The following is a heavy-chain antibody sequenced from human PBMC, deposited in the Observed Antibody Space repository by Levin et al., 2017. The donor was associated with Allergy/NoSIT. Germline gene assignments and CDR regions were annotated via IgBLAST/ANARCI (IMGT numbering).Heavy chain of an antibody. Sequence: GGSLRLSCAASGFTFSSYGMHWVRQAPGKGLEWVAVISYDGSNKYYADSVKGRFTISRDNSKNTLYLQMNSLRAEDTAVYYCAKEIPYYYGSGGFDYWGQGTLVTVSS. CDR2: ISYDGSNK. CDR1: GFTFSSYG. V-gene: IGHV3-30*18. D-gene: IGHD3-10*01. CDR3: AKEIPYYYGSGGFDY. J-gene: IGHJ4*02.